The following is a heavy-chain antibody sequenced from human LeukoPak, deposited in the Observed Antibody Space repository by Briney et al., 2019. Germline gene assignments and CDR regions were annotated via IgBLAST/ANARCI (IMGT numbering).Heavy chain of an antibody. V-gene: IGHV4-39*01. CDR1: DDSISSSSYY. J-gene: IGHJ4*02. Sequence: PSETLSLTCTVSDDSISSSSYYWGWIRQPPGRGLEWIGSIYYSGSTYYNPSLKSRVTISVDTSKNQFSLKLSSVTAADTAVYYCARLRLPDYGGNSGFDYWGQGTLSPSPQ. CDR2: IYYSGST. CDR3: ARLRLPDYGGNSGFDY. D-gene: IGHD4-23*01.